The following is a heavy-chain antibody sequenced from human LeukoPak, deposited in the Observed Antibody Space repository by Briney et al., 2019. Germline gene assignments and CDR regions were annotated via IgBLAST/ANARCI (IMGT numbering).Heavy chain of an antibody. CDR1: GFTFSSYG. V-gene: IGHV3-23*01. CDR2: ISGSGGST. CDR3: AKVVLRYFDWLFGAFDI. Sequence: GGSLRLSCAASGFTFSSYGMHWVRQAPGKGLEWVSAISGSGGSTHYADSVKGRFTISRDNSKNTLYLQMNSLRVEDTAVYYCAKVVLRYFDWLFGAFDIWGQGTMVTVSS. J-gene: IGHJ3*02. D-gene: IGHD3-9*01.